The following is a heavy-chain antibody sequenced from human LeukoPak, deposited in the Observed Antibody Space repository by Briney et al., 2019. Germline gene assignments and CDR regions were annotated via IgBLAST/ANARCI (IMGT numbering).Heavy chain of an antibody. CDR1: GFTFTRYW. V-gene: IGHV3-7*01. J-gene: IGHJ4*02. D-gene: IGHD6-19*01. CDR3: ARGHSSGWYDQYYFDH. Sequence: GGSLRLSCAASGFTFTRYWMTWVRQAPGKGLEWVANRKHDGSERDYVDSVKGRFTISRDNAKNSVYLQMNSLRAEDTAVYYCARGHSSGWYDQYYFDHWGQGTPVTVSS. CDR2: RKHDGSER.